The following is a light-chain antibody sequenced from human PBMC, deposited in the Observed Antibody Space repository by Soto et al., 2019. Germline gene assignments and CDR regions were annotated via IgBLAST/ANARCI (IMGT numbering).Light chain of an antibody. CDR1: QGIGDT. CDR2: GAS. CDR3: QQYGSSPGGT. V-gene: IGKV3-20*01. Sequence: EVVMTQSPATLSVSPGEGVTLSCRASQGIGDTLAWYQHKPGQTPSLLIYGASSRATGIPDRFSGSGSGTDFTLTISRLEPEDFAVYYCQQYGSSPGGTFGQGTKVDIK. J-gene: IGKJ1*01.